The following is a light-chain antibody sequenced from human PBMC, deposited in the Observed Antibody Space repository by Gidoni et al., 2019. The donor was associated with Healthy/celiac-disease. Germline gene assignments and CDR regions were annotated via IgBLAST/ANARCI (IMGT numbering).Light chain of an antibody. CDR1: QSVSSSS. J-gene: IGKJ5*01. V-gene: IGKV3-20*01. Sequence: ELVLTQSPGTLSLSPGERATLSCRASQSVSSSSLAWYQQKPGQAPRLLIYGASSRATGIPDRFSGSGSGTDFTLTISRLEPEDFAVYYCQQYGSSLFTVGQGTRLEIK. CDR3: QQYGSSLFT. CDR2: GAS.